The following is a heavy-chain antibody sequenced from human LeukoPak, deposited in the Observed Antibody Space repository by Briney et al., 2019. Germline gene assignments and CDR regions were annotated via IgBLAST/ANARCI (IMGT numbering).Heavy chain of an antibody. J-gene: IGHJ4*02. CDR1: GDTFTSYA. Sequence: PVKVSCKASGDTFTSYAISWVRQAPGQGLEWMGGIIPIFGTANYAQKFQGRVTITADKSTSTAYIELSSLRSEDTAVYYCARTNRYFDWLLFFDYWGQGTLVTVSS. CDR3: ARTNRYFDWLLFFDY. CDR2: IIPIFGTA. D-gene: IGHD3-9*01. V-gene: IGHV1-69*06.